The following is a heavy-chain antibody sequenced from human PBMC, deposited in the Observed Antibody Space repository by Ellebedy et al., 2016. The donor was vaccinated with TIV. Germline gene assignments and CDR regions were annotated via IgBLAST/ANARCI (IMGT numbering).Heavy chain of an antibody. CDR2: ISKDGSNK. Sequence: GGSLRLSCAASGFTFSSYAMHWVRQAPGKGLEWVAVISKDGSNKYYADSVKGRFTIDRDNSKNKLYLQMNSLRAEDTAVYYCARVEGSSGYYLPIHWYFDLWGRGTLVTVSS. CDR1: GFTFSSYA. CDR3: ARVEGSSGYYLPIHWYFDL. J-gene: IGHJ2*01. D-gene: IGHD3-22*01. V-gene: IGHV3-30-3*01.